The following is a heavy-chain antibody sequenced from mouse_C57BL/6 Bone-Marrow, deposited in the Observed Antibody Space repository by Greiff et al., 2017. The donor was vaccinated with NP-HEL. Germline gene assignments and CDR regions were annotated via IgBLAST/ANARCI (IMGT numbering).Heavy chain of an antibody. CDR1: GFTFTDYY. J-gene: IGHJ1*03. V-gene: IGHV7-3*01. Sequence: EVKLVESGGGLVQPGGSLSLSCAASGFTFTDYYMSWVRQPPGKALEWLGFIRNKANGYTTEYSASVKGRFTISRDNSQSILYLQMNALGAEDSATYYCASVSHYYGSRYGYFDVWGTGTTVTVSS. CDR2: IRNKANGYTT. CDR3: ASVSHYYGSRYGYFDV. D-gene: IGHD1-1*01.